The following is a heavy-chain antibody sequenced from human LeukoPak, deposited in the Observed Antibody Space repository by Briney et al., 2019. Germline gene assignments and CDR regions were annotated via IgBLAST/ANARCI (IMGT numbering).Heavy chain of an antibody. CDR2: ISSDGSST. V-gene: IGHV3-74*01. Sequence: GGSLRLSCAASGFTFSSYWMHWVRQAPGKGLEWVSRISSDGSSTSYADSVKGRFTTSRDNAKNTLYLQMNSLRAEDTAVYYCARDRVVPEYYGSGTLYGMDVWGEGATVTVSS. D-gene: IGHD3-10*01. CDR1: GFTFSSYW. J-gene: IGHJ6*04. CDR3: ARDRVVPEYYGSGTLYGMDV.